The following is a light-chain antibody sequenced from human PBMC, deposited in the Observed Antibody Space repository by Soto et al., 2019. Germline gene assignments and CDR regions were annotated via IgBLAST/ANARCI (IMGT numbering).Light chain of an antibody. CDR3: CSYAGSYTFVV. CDR1: SSDVGGYNS. Sequence: QSALTQPRSVSGSPGQSVTFSCTGTSSDVGGYNSVSWYQQHPGKAPKLMIYDVTKRPSGVPDRFSGSKSGNTASLTISGLQAEDEADYYCCSYAGSYTFVVFGGGTKVTVL. J-gene: IGLJ2*01. CDR2: DVT. V-gene: IGLV2-11*01.